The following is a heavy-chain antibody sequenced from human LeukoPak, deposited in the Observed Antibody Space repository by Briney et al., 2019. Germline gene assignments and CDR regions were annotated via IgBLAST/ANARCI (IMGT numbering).Heavy chain of an antibody. CDR1: PFAFSSYG. CDR3: AKDRCSNGVGCYYYYMDV. D-gene: IGHD2-8*01. J-gene: IGHJ6*03. V-gene: IGHV3-30*02. CDR2: IQYDGSNK. Sequence: GGSLRLSCAASPFAFSSYGMHWVRQAPGKGRGWVAYIQYDGSNKQYADSVKGRFSISRDSSKNILYLQMNSLRAEDTAVYYCAKDRCSNGVGCYYYYMDVWGKGTTVTISS.